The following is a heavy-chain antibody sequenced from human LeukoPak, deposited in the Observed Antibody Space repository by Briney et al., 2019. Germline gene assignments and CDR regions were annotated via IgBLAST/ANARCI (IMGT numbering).Heavy chain of an antibody. CDR1: GYTFTSYY. CDR3: ARDNRARSSSSAPYFDY. Sequence: GASVKVSFKASGYTFTSYYMHWVRQAPGQGLDWMGIINPSGGSTSYAQKFQGRVTMTRDMSTSTVYMELSSLRSEDTAVYYCARDNRARSSSSAPYFDYWGQGTLVTVSS. D-gene: IGHD6-6*01. CDR2: INPSGGST. J-gene: IGHJ4*02. V-gene: IGHV1-46*01.